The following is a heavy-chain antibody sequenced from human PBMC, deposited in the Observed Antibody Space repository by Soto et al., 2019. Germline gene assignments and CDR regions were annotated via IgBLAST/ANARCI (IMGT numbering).Heavy chain of an antibody. J-gene: IGHJ6*02. Sequence: TSETLSLTCTVSGGSISSSSDYWGWLRQPPGKGLEWIGSIYYSGSTYYNPSLKSRVTISVDTSKNQFSLQLISVNPEDTAVYYCVRSRVFIAVTSVTNYYYYHGMDVWGQGTTVTVSS. CDR3: VRSRVFIAVTSVTNYYYYHGMDV. CDR1: GGSISSSSDY. V-gene: IGHV4-39*01. CDR2: IYYSGST. D-gene: IGHD6-19*01.